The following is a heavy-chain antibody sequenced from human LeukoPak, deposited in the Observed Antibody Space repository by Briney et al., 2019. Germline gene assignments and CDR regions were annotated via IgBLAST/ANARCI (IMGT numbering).Heavy chain of an antibody. CDR2: IKSKADGGTT. J-gene: IGHJ4*02. D-gene: IGHD3-10*01. CDR1: GFTFRNAW. Sequence: GGSLRLSCAASGFTFRNAWMSWVRQAPGKGLEWVGRIKSKADGGTTDYAAPVKGKFTIPRDDSKNTLYLQINSLKTEDTAVYYCTTGRGITWTYFDYWGQGTLVTVSS. CDR3: TTGRGITWTYFDY. V-gene: IGHV3-15*01.